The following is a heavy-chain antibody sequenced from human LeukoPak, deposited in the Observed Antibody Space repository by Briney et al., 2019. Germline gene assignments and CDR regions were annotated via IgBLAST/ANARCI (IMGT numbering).Heavy chain of an antibody. CDR1: GLTFSNYW. D-gene: IGHD1-26*01. CDR3: ARQMTPHGNFDY. V-gene: IGHV3-7*03. J-gene: IGHJ4*02. CDR2: IKEDGSEK. Sequence: GGSLRLSCAASGLTFSNYWMTWVRQAPGKGLEWVADIKEDGSEKYYVDSVKGRFTISRDNAKNSLFLQMDSLRSEDTAVYYCARQMTPHGNFDYWGQGTLVTVSS.